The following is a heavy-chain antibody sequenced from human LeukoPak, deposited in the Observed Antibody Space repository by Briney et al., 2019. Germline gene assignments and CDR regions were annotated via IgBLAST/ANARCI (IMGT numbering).Heavy chain of an antibody. CDR1: GGTFSSYT. Sequence: GASVKVSCKASGGTFSSYTISWVRQAPGQGLEWMGRIIPILGIANYAQKFQGRVTITADRSTSTAYMELSSLRSEDTAVYYCARAVAGTGYIGYWGQGTLVTVSS. CDR3: ARAVAGTGYIGY. CDR2: IIPILGIA. D-gene: IGHD6-19*01. J-gene: IGHJ4*02. V-gene: IGHV1-69*02.